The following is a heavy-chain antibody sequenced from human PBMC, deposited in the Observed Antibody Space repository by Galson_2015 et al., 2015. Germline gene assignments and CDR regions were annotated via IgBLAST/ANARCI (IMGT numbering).Heavy chain of an antibody. CDR2: IFSNDEK. J-gene: IGHJ5*02. Sequence: PALVKPTQTLTLTCTVSGFSLSNARMGVSWIRQPPGKALEWLAHIFSNDEKSYSTSLKSRLTISKDTSKSHVVLTMTNMDPVDTATYYCARILGGYYDSSGYLNWFDPWGQGTLVTVSS. D-gene: IGHD3-22*01. V-gene: IGHV2-26*01. CDR3: ARILGGYYDSSGYLNWFDP. CDR1: GFSLSNARMG.